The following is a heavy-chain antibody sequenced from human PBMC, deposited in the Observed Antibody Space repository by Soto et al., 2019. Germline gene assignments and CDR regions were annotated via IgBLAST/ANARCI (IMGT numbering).Heavy chain of an antibody. D-gene: IGHD2-2*01. Sequence: PSETLSLTCAVYGGSFSGYYWSWIRQPPGKGLEWIGEINHSGSTNYNPSLKSRVTISVDTSKNQFSLKLSSVTAEDTAVYYCANIKTSPTVPGPCDYWGQGTLVTVSS. CDR2: INHSGST. CDR3: ANIKTSPTVPGPCDY. V-gene: IGHV4-34*01. CDR1: GGSFSGYY. J-gene: IGHJ4*02.